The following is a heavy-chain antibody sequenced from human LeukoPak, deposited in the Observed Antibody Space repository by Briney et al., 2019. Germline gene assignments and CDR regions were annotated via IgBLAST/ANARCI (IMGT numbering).Heavy chain of an antibody. V-gene: IGHV1-2*04. J-gene: IGHJ6*02. D-gene: IGHD3-22*01. CDR2: INPNSGGT. CDR3: ARSRYYYDSSGYYADHYYGMDV. CDR1: GYTFTGYY. Sequence: ASVKVSCKASGYTFTGYYMHWVRQAPGQGLEWVGWINPNSGGTNYAQKFQGWVTMTRDTSISTAYMELSSLRSEDTAVYYCARSRYYYDSSGYYADHYYGMDVWGQGTTVTVSS.